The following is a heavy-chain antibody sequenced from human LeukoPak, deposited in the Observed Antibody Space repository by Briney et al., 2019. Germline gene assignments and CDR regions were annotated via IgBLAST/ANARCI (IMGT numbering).Heavy chain of an antibody. CDR2: IIPILVIA. CDR3: ARDSLPYYDSSGCMEDWFDP. Sequence: SVKVSCKASGGTFSSYAIRWVRQAPGHRLEWMGRIIPILVIANYAQKFRGRVTITADKSTSTAYMELSSLRSEDTAVYYCARDSLPYYDSSGCMEDWFDPWGQGTLVTVSS. CDR1: GGTFSSYA. J-gene: IGHJ5*02. D-gene: IGHD3-22*01. V-gene: IGHV1-69*04.